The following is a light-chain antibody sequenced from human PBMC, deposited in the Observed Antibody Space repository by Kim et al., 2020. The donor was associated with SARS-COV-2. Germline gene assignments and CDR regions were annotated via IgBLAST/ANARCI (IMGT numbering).Light chain of an antibody. J-gene: IGLJ2*01. CDR3: NSRDSNDNVV. CDR2: GKN. V-gene: IGLV3-19*01. CDR1: SLRSYY. Sequence: SSELTQDPAVSVALGQTVSITCQGDSLRSYYATWYQQKPGQAPILVIYGKNNRPSGIPDRFSGSSSGNTASLTITGTQAGDEADYYCNSRDSNDNVVFGGGTKPTVL.